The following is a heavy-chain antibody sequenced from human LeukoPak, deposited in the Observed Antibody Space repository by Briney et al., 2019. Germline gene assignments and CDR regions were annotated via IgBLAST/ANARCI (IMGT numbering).Heavy chain of an antibody. CDR1: GYTLTSYG. V-gene: IGHV1-18*01. D-gene: IGHD6-13*01. J-gene: IGHJ5*02. Sequence: ASVKISCKASGYTLTSYGISWVRQAPGQGLEWMGWISAYNGNTNYAQKLQGRVTMTTDTSTSTAYMELRSLRSDDTAVYYCAREGEGYSSRPFDPWGQGTLVTVSS. CDR2: ISAYNGNT. CDR3: AREGEGYSSRPFDP.